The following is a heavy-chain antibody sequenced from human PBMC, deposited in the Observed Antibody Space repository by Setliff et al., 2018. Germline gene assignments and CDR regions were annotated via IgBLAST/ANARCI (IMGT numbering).Heavy chain of an antibody. Sequence: RASVKVSCKASGHTLTGYYMHWVRQAPGQGLEWMGWINPNSGNTYYAPRLQDRVTLTADTSTNTAYMQLRSLISDDTAVYYCSRLVRFCTRTTCQRLSGDDFWGQGTLVTVS. D-gene: IGHD2-8*01. J-gene: IGHJ4*02. CDR1: GHTLTGYY. CDR3: SRLVRFCTRTTCQRLSGDDF. CDR2: INPNSGNT. V-gene: IGHV1-2*02.